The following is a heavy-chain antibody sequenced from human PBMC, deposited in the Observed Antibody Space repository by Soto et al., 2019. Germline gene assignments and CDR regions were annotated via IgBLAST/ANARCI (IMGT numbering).Heavy chain of an antibody. CDR3: ARGGAGNGQDPGDI. D-gene: IGHD2-8*01. CDR1: GYTFPSYY. V-gene: IGHV1-46*01. Sequence: AAVQTSCQASGYTFPSYYMHWVRQAPGQGLEWMGIINPSGGSTSYAQKFQGRVTMTRDTSTSTVYMELSSLRSEDTAVYYCARGGAGNGQDPGDIWGQGTMVT. CDR2: INPSGGST. J-gene: IGHJ3*02.